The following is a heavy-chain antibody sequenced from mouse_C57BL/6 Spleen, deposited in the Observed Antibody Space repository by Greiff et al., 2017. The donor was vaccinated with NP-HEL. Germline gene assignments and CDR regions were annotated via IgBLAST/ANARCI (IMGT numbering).Heavy chain of an antibody. CDR3: ARRDPYGNFWYFDV. V-gene: IGHV1-26*01. CDR1: GYTFTDYY. CDR2: INPNTGGT. Sequence: EVQLQQSGPELVKPGASVKISCKASGYTFTDYYMNWVKQSHGKSLEWIGDINPNTGGTSYNQKFKGKATLTVDKSSSTAYMELRSLTSEDSAVYYCARRDPYGNFWYFDVWGTGTTVTVSS. D-gene: IGHD2-1*01. J-gene: IGHJ1*03.